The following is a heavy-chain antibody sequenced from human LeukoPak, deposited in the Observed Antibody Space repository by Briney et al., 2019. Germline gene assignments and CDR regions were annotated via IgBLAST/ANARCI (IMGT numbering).Heavy chain of an antibody. D-gene: IGHD2-15*01. V-gene: IGHV3-11*04. J-gene: IGHJ6*03. CDR2: ISSSGSTK. Sequence: PGGSLRLSCAASGFTFSDYYMSWIRQAPGKGLEWVSYISSSGSTKYYADSVKGRFPISRDDAKNSLYLQMNSLRADDTAMYYCTRDRDKSGKGHYYYYMDVWGKGATVTVFS. CDR1: GFTFSDYY. CDR3: TRDRDKSGKGHYYYYMDV.